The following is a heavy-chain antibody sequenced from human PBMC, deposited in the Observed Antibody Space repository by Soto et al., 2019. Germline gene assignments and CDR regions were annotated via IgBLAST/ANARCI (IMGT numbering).Heavy chain of an antibody. D-gene: IGHD2-2*02. V-gene: IGHV3-66*01. J-gene: IGHJ6*03. Sequence: PGGSLILSCAASGFTVRSNYMGWVRQAPGKGLEWVSVIYSGGNTYYADSVKGRFTTSRDNSKNTLHLQMNSLRVEDTAVYYCTRVRVVSAAIGDYYYYMDVWGKGTTVTVSS. CDR3: TRVRVVSAAIGDYYYYMDV. CDR2: IYSGGNT. CDR1: GFTVRSNY.